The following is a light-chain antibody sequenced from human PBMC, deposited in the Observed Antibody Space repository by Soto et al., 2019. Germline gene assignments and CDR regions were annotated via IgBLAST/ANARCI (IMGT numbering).Light chain of an antibody. CDR2: DAS. Sequence: EIVLTQSPATLSLSPGERATLSCRASQSISSYLDWYQQKRGQAPRLLIYDASKMATGIPARFSGSGSGTDFTRTISSLETEDFEVYYCQQRGNLPINFGQGTRLEIK. CDR3: QQRGNLPIN. V-gene: IGKV3-11*01. J-gene: IGKJ5*01. CDR1: QSISSY.